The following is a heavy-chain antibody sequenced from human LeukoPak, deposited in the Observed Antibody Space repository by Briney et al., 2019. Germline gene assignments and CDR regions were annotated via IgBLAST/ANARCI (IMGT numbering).Heavy chain of an antibody. J-gene: IGHJ4*02. V-gene: IGHV3-23*01. CDR3: ARWNTYGLQY. CDR1: GFTFSSYS. CDR2: ISDTGGST. D-gene: IGHD1/OR15-1a*01. Sequence: PGGSLRLSCAASGFTFSSYSMSWVRQAPGKGLEWVSGISDTGGSTYYADSVKGRFTISRDNSKNTLYLQMNSLSAEDTAVYYCARWNTYGLQYWGQGTLVTVSS.